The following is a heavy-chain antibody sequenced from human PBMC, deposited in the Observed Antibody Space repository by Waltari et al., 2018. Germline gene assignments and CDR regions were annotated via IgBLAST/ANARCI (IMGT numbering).Heavy chain of an antibody. V-gene: IGHV1-2*06. D-gene: IGHD1-26*01. CDR2: IKPNSGGT. J-gene: IGHJ4*02. CDR1: GYTFTGYY. Sequence: QVQLVQSGAEVKKPGASVKVSCKASGYTFTGYYMHWVRQAPGQGLEWMVRIKPNSGGTNYAQKFQGRGNMTRDTSISTAYMELSRLRSDGTAVYYCARARSGSYPDYWGQGTLVTVSS. CDR3: ARARSGSYPDY.